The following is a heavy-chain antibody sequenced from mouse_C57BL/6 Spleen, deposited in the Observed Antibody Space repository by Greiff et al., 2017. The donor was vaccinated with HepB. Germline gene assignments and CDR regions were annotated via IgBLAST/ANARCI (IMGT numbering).Heavy chain of an antibody. V-gene: IGHV5-4*01. D-gene: IGHD2-5*01. J-gene: IGHJ3*01. CDR2: ISDGGSYT. CDR3: ARAPYSNYGGPWFAY. CDR1: GFTFSSYA. Sequence: EVQVVESGGGLVKPGGSLKLSCAASGFTFSSYAMSWVRQTPEKRLEWVATISDGGSYTYYPDNVKGRFTISRDNAKNNLYLQMSHLKSEDTAMYYCARAPYSNYGGPWFAYWGQGTLVTVSA.